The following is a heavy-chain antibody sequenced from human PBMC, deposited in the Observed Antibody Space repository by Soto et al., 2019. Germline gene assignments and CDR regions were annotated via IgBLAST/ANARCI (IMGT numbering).Heavy chain of an antibody. D-gene: IGHD3-22*01. CDR1: GDSISSCTFY. J-gene: IGHJ4*02. Sequence: PSETLSLTCTVSGDSISSCTFYWGWLPQPPGKGLEWIGYIYYSGSTYYNPSLKRRVTISVNTTKNQFSLKLSSVTAAATAVYYFAGEEMDYLDSSGSLDYGGKGTLVTVS. CDR2: IYYSGST. CDR3: AGEEMDYLDSSGSLDY. V-gene: IGHV4-31*03.